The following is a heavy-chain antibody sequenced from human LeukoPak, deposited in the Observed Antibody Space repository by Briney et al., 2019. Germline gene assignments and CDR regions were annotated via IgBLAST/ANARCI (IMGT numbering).Heavy chain of an antibody. CDR2: ISGSGGST. V-gene: IGHV3-23*01. CDR1: GFNFSNYA. Sequence: PGGSLRLSCAASGFNFSNYAMSWVRQAPGKGLEWVSAISGSGGSTYYADSVKGRFTISRDNSKNTLYLQMNSLRPEDTSVYYCARSPTSWYFDYWGQGTLVTVSS. J-gene: IGHJ4*02. CDR3: ARSPTSWYFDY. D-gene: IGHD2-2*01.